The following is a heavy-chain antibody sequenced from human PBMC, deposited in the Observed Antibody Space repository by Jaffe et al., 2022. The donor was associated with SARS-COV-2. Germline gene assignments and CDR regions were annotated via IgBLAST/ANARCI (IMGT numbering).Heavy chain of an antibody. CDR2: VYYRGST. D-gene: IGHD3-16*02. CDR1: GDSVGGRDHS. J-gene: IGHJ4*02. Sequence: QLQLQESGPGLVKPSETLSLTCTVSGDSVGGRDHSWGWIRQPPGQGPEWIGNVYYRGSTYYNPSLKSRVTISLDTSKNQFSLRLTSVTAADTAVYYCARTPMATIYRLFEFDFWGQGTLVTVSP. CDR3: ARTPMATIYRLFEFDF. V-gene: IGHV4-39*01.